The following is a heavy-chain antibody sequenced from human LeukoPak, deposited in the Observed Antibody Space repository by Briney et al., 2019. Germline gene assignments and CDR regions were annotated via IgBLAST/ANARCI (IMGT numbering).Heavy chain of an antibody. Sequence: PSETLSLTCTVPGGSVSSGSYYWSWIRQPPGKGLEWIGYIYYSGSTNYNPSLKSRVTISVDTSKNQFSLKLSSVTAADTAVYYCARVPKAKWELLRGWFDPWGQGTLVTVSS. V-gene: IGHV4-61*01. CDR3: ARVPKAKWELLRGWFDP. CDR2: IYYSGST. CDR1: GGSVSSGSYY. D-gene: IGHD1-26*01. J-gene: IGHJ5*02.